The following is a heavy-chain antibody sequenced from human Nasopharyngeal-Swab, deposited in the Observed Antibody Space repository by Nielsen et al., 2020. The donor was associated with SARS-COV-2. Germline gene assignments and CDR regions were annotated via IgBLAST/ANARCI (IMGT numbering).Heavy chain of an antibody. J-gene: IGHJ4*02. V-gene: IGHV3-30-3*01. CDR2: ISYDGSNK. CDR1: GFTLSSYS. D-gene: IGHD2-15*01. CDR3: ARDSGGYLDY. Sequence: GGSLRPSCAASGFTLSSYSMHWVRQAQGKGRAWVAFISYDGSNKYYADSGKGRFTLPRDNSKNTLYLQMNSLRAKDTAVYYCARDSGGYLDYWGQGTLVTVSS.